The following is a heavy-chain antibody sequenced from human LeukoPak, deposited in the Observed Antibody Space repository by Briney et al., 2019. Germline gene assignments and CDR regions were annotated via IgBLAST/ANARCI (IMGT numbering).Heavy chain of an antibody. J-gene: IGHJ5*02. V-gene: IGHV1-18*01. D-gene: IGHD3-22*01. CDR3: ARALYYYDSSGYYRGLGWFDP. CDR2: ISAYNGNT. Sequence: GASVKVSCKASGYTFTSYGISWVRQAPGQGLEWMGWISAYNGNTNYAQKLQGRVTMTTDTSTSTAYMELRSLRSDDTAVYYCARALYYYDSSGYYRGLGWFDPWGQGTLVTVS. CDR1: GYTFTSYG.